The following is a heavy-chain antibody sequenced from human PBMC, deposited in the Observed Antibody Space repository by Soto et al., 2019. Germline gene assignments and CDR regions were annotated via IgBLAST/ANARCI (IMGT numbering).Heavy chain of an antibody. V-gene: IGHV1-18*01. CDR1: GYTFTSYG. J-gene: IGHJ6*02. CDR2: ISAYNGNT. CDR3: AKALGAVIYAISVDGMDV. Sequence: ASVKVSCKASGYTFTSYGISWVRQAPGQGLEWMGWISAYNGNTNYAQKLQGRVTMTTDTSTSTVYMELRSLRADDTAVYYCAKALGAVIYAISVDGMDVWGQGTMVTVSS. D-gene: IGHD2-8*01.